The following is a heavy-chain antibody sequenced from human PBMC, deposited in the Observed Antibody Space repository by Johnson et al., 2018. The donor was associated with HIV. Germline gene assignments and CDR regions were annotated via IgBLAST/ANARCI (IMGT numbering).Heavy chain of an antibody. CDR3: AKARGELLGFDAFDI. V-gene: IGHV3-9*01. CDR1: GFTFSNYA. CDR2: ISWNSGSI. D-gene: IGHD1-26*01. J-gene: IGHJ3*02. Sequence: VQLVESGGGVVQPGRSLRLSCAASGFTFSNYAMHWVRQAPGKGLEWFSGISWNSGSIGYADSVKGRFTISRDNSKNTLYLQMNSLRAEDTAVYYCAKARGELLGFDAFDIWGQGTMVTVSS.